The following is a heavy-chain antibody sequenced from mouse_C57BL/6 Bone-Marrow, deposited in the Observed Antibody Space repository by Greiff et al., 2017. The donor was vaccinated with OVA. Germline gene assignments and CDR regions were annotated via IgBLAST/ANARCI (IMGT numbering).Heavy chain of an antibody. CDR3: ASRYYGSSYIDY. D-gene: IGHD1-1*01. CDR2: IYPGSGST. J-gene: IGHJ2*01. Sequence: QVQLKQPGAELVKPGASVKMSCKASGYTFTSYWITWVKQRPGQGLEWIGDIYPGSGSTNYNEKFKSKATLTVDTSSSTAYMQLSSLTSEDSAVYYWASRYYGSSYIDYWGQGTTLTVSS. CDR1: GYTFTSYW. V-gene: IGHV1-55*01.